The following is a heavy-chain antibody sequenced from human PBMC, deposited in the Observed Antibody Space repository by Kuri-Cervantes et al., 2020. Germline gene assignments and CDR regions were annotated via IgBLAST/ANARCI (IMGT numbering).Heavy chain of an antibody. D-gene: IGHD2-2*01. V-gene: IGHV3-48*01. CDR3: ARVVSCSSRGTSCYFDY. CDR2: ISSSSSAI. J-gene: IGHJ4*02. Sequence: GESLKISCAASGFTFSSYAMNWVRQAPGQGLEWVSYISSSSSAIYYADSVKGRFTISRDNAKNSLYLQMNSLRAEDTAVYYCARVVSCSSRGTSCYFDYWGQGTLVTVSS. CDR1: GFTFSSYA.